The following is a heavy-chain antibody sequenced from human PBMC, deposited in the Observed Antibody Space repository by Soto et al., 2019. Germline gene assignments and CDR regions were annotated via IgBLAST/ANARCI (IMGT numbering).Heavy chain of an antibody. V-gene: IGHV3-43D*04. Sequence: PGGSLRLSCAASGFTFDDYAMHWVRQAPGKGLEWVSLISWDGGSTYYADSVKGRFTISRDNSKNSLYLQMNSLRAGDTALYYCAKGGAAARPDYYYGMDVWGQGTTVTVSS. D-gene: IGHD6-13*01. CDR2: ISWDGGST. J-gene: IGHJ6*02. CDR3: AKGGAAARPDYYYGMDV. CDR1: GFTFDDYA.